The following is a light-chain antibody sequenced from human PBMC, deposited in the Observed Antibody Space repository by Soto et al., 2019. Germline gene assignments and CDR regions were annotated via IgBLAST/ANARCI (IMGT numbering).Light chain of an antibody. CDR1: QSISSW. Sequence: DIEMNQFLSTLYATIGDRVTITCLASQSISSWLAWYQQKPGKAPKLLIYKASSLESGVPSRFSGSGSGTEFTLTISSLQPDDFATYYCQQYNSYSWTFGQGTKVDIK. CDR3: QQYNSYSWT. J-gene: IGKJ1*01. V-gene: IGKV1-5*03. CDR2: KAS.